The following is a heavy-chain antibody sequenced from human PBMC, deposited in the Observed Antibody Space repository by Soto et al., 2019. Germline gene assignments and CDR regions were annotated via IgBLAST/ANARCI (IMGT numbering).Heavy chain of an antibody. CDR2: IYYSGST. V-gene: IGHV4-31*03. J-gene: IGHJ4*02. D-gene: IGHD1-26*01. CDR1: GGSISSGGYY. Sequence: QVQLQESGPGLVKPSQTLSLTCTVSGGSISSGGYYWSWIRQHPGKGLEWIGSIYYSGSTYYNPSLKRRVTISVETSKIQFSLKLSSVTAADTAVYYCARDEGGTSAIGGWGQVTLVTVSS. CDR3: ARDEGGTSAIGG.